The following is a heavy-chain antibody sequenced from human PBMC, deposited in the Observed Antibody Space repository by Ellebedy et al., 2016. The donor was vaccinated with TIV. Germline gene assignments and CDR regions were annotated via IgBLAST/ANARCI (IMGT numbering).Heavy chain of an antibody. V-gene: IGHV3-23*01. Sequence: GESLKISCAASGFTLNRYALNWVRQAPGKGLEWVSTMSASGLTTYYADSVKGRFTISRDNSKNALYLHMSSLGAEDTAVCYCVKTSGEVRGHFDHWGQGTLVTVSS. CDR1: GFTLNRYA. CDR3: VKTSGEVRGHFDH. J-gene: IGHJ4*02. CDR2: MSASGLTT. D-gene: IGHD3-3*01.